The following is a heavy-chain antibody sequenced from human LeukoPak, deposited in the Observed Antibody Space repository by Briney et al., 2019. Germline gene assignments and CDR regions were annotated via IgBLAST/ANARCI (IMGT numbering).Heavy chain of an antibody. CDR3: ARGLGQWLVLFDY. V-gene: IGHV4-59*01. CDR2: IYYSGST. CDR1: GGSISSYY. Sequence: PSETLSLTCTVSGGSISSYYWGWIRQPPGKGLEWIGYIYYSGSTNYNPSLKSRVTISVDTSKNQFSLKLSSVTAADTAVYYCARGLGQWLVLFDYWGQGTLVTVSS. D-gene: IGHD6-19*01. J-gene: IGHJ4*02.